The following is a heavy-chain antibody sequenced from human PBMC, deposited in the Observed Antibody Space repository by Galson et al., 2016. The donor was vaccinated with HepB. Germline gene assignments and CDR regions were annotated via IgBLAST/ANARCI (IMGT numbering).Heavy chain of an antibody. CDR3: AKDQRGSIGWPDY. D-gene: IGHD6-19*01. Sequence: APGQRLEWMGWINLNSGGTNYAQKFEGRVTMTGDTSITTAYMELSSLRSDDSAVYYCAKDQRGSIGWPDYWGQGTLVTVSS. J-gene: IGHJ4*02. V-gene: IGHV1-2*02. CDR2: INLNSGGT.